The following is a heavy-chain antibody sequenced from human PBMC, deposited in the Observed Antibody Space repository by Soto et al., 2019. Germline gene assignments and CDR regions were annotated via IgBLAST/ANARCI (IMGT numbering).Heavy chain of an antibody. J-gene: IGHJ6*02. D-gene: IGHD3-9*01. V-gene: IGHV1-2*04. CDR2: INPNSGGT. CDR3: ARDKSDILTGYYWGHYYYGMDV. CDR1: GYTFTGYY. Sequence: QVQLVQSGAEVKKPGASVKVSCKASGYTFTGYYMHWVRQAPGQGLEWMGWINPNSGGTNYAQKLRGWVTMTRDTSIITAYMELRRLRSDDTAVYYCARDKSDILTGYYWGHYYYGMDVWGQGTTVTVSS.